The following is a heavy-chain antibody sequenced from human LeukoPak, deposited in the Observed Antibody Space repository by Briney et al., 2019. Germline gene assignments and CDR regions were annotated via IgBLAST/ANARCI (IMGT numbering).Heavy chain of an antibody. V-gene: IGHV1-2*02. CDR1: GYTFTSYY. Sequence: GASVKISCKASGYTFTSYYIHWVRQAPGQGLEWMGWINPNSGGTNYAQKFQGRVTMTRDTSINTAYMDLSRLRSDDTAVYYCARGDYDILTGWPYWGQGTLVTVSS. J-gene: IGHJ4*02. D-gene: IGHD3-9*01. CDR3: ARGDYDILTGWPY. CDR2: INPNSGGT.